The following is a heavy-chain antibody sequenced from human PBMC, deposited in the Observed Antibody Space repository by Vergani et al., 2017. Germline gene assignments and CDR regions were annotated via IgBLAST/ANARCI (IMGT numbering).Heavy chain of an antibody. D-gene: IGHD5-18*01. J-gene: IGHJ4*02. CDR1: GGSFSGYY. CDR2: INHSGST. CDR3: ARGTDVDTAASSADY. V-gene: IGHV4-34*01. Sequence: QVQLQQWGAGLLKPSETLSLTCAVYGGSFSGYYWSWIRQPPGKGLEWIGEINHSGSTNYNPTLKSRVTISVDTSKNQFSLKLSSVTAAATAVYYCARGTDVDTAASSADYWGQGTLVTVSS.